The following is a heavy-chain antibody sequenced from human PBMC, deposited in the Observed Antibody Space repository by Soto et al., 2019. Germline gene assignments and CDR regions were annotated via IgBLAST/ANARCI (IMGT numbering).Heavy chain of an antibody. D-gene: IGHD2-2*01. J-gene: IGHJ6*02. CDR3: AKVRYSSPMGYYYGMDV. CDR2: IIPVFGTA. Sequence: QAQLEQSGGEVKKPGSSVKVSCKASRVAFSKFIVTWVRQAPGVGLEWVGGIIPVFGTANYAQKFQGRVTITADESTSTSYMELNNLRSEDTAVYYCAKVRYSSPMGYYYGMDVWGQGTTVTVSS. CDR1: RVAFSKFI. V-gene: IGHV1-69*01.